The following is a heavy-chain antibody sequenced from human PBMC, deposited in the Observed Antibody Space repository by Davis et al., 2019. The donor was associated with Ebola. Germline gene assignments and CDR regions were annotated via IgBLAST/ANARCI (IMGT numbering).Heavy chain of an antibody. CDR1: GYTFTSYA. D-gene: IGHD3-10*01. Sequence: ASVKVSCKASGYTFTSYAMHWVRQAPGQRLEWMGWINAGNGNTKYSQKFQGRVTITRDTSASTAYMELSSLRSEDTAVYYCARDQWFGELLFGYYYGMDVWGQGTTVTVSS. CDR2: INAGNGNT. CDR3: ARDQWFGELLFGYYYGMDV. J-gene: IGHJ6*02. V-gene: IGHV1-3*01.